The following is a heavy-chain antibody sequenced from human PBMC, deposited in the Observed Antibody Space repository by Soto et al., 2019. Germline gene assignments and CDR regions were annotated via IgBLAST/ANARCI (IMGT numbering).Heavy chain of an antibody. J-gene: IGHJ4*02. CDR3: ASTVATTSTVY. CDR1: GFTFSNYW. V-gene: IGHV3-7*05. D-gene: IGHD5-12*01. Sequence: GGSLRLSCAGSGFTFSNYWMSWVRQAPGKGLEWVANIKQDGSEKYYVDSVKGRFTISRDNAKNSLYLQMNSLRAEDTAVYYCASTVATTSTVYWGQGTLVTVSS. CDR2: IKQDGSEK.